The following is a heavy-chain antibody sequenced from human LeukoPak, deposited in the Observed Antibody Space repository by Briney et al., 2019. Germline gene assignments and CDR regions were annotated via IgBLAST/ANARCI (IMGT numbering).Heavy chain of an antibody. V-gene: IGHV4-34*01. CDR2: INHSGST. CDR3: ARVTYWSGFDY. Sequence: PSETLSLTCAVYGGSFSGYYWSWIRQPPGKGLEWIGEINHSGSTNYNPSLKSRVTISVDTSKNQFSLKLSSVTAADTAVYYCARVTYWSGFDYWGQGTLVTVSS. J-gene: IGHJ4*02. CDR1: GGSFSGYY. D-gene: IGHD3-3*01.